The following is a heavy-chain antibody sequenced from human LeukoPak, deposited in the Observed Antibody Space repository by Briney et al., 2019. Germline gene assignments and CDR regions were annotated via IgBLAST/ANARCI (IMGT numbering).Heavy chain of an antibody. V-gene: IGHV4-34*01. CDR3: ASRGVVRGISYYFDY. D-gene: IGHD3-10*02. J-gene: IGHJ4*02. CDR1: GGSFSGYY. Sequence: KSSETLSLTCAVYGGSFSGYYWSWIRQPPGKGLEWIGEINHSGSTNYNPSLKSRVTISVDTSKNQFSLQLTSVTAADTALYFCASRGVVRGISYYFDYWGRGALVTVSS. CDR2: INHSGST.